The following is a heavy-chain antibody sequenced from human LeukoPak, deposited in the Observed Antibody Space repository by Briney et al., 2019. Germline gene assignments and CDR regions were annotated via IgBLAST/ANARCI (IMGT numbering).Heavy chain of an antibody. CDR3: AKDQYCTSTSCYVGY. D-gene: IGHD2-2*01. CDR2: IYSGGST. CDR1: GFTVSSNY. V-gene: IGHV3-53*01. Sequence: SGGSLRLSCAASGFTVSSNYMSWVRQAPGKGLEWVSVIYSGGSTYYADSVKGRFTISRDNSKNTLYLQMNSLRAEDTAVYYCAKDQYCTSTSCYVGYWGQGTLVTVSS. J-gene: IGHJ4*02.